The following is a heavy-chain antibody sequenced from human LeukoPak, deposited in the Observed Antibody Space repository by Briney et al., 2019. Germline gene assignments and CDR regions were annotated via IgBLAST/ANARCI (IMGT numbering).Heavy chain of an antibody. CDR2: ISYDGGNK. CDR1: GFTLSSYA. V-gene: IGHV3-30*04. D-gene: IGHD3-22*01. CDR3: ARGDGYDSSGYLDY. Sequence: GGSLRLSCAASGFTLSSYAMHWVRQAPGKGLKWVAVISYDGGNKYYADSVKGRFTISRDNSKNTLYLQMNSQRDEDTAMYYCARGDGYDSSGYLDYWGQGTLVTVSS. J-gene: IGHJ4*02.